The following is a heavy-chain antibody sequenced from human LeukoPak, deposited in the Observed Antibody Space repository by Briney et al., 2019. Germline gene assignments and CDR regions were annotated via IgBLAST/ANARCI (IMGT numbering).Heavy chain of an antibody. CDR1: GFTFSSYS. Sequence: GGSLRLSCAASGFTFSSYSMNWVRQAPGKGLEWVSYINSISSTIYYADSVKGRFTISRDNSKNTLYLQMNSLRAEDTAVYYCAKDFQVVGASYFDYWGQGTLVTVSS. V-gene: IGHV3-48*01. D-gene: IGHD1-26*01. J-gene: IGHJ4*02. CDR2: INSISSTI. CDR3: AKDFQVVGASYFDY.